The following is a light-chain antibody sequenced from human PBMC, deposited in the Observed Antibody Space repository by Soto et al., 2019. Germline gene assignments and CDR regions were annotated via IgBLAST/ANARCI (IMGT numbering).Light chain of an antibody. J-gene: IGLJ1*01. Sequence: QSVLTQPASVSGSPGQSITISCTGTRSDIGAYNYVSWYQRHPGKAPQLLIYEVNSRPSGVSNRFSGSKSGNTASLTISGLQPEDEADYYCTSYTSSDTLYVFGSGTKVTV. CDR2: EVN. V-gene: IGLV2-14*01. CDR1: RSDIGAYNY. CDR3: TSYTSSDTLYV.